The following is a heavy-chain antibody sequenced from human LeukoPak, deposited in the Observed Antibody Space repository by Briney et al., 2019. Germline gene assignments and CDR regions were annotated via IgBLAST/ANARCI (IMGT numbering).Heavy chain of an antibody. CDR2: IYHSGST. CDR3: ARGASTPRYFDL. Sequence: GSLRLSCAASGFTVSSNYMSWVRQAPGKGLEWVGYIYHSGSTYYNPSLKSRVTISVDRSKNQFSLKLSSVTAADTAVYYCARGASTPRYFDLWGRGTLVTVSS. J-gene: IGHJ2*01. D-gene: IGHD2-2*01. CDR1: GFTVSSNY. V-gene: IGHV4-4*02.